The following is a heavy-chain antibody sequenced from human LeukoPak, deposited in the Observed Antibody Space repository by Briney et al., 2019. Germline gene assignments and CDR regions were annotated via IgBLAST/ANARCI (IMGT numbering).Heavy chain of an antibody. CDR3: ARGRGYDSSGQYYFDY. CDR1: GYTFTSYD. D-gene: IGHD3-22*01. Sequence: GASVKVSCKASGYTFTSYDINWVRQATGQGLEWTGWMNPNSGNTGYAQKFQGRVTMTRNTSISTAYMGLSSLRSEDTAVYYCARGRGYDSSGQYYFDYWGQGTLVTVSS. J-gene: IGHJ4*02. CDR2: MNPNSGNT. V-gene: IGHV1-8*01.